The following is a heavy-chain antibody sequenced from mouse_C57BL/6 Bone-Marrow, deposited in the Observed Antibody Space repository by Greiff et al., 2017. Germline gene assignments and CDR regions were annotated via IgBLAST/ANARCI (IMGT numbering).Heavy chain of an antibody. CDR1: GYTFTSYW. J-gene: IGHJ4*01. CDR2: IYPGSGST. CDR3: ARWDSSGSYYAMDY. V-gene: IGHV1-55*01. Sequence: VQLQQSGAELVKPGASVKMSCKASGYTFTSYWITWVKQRPGQGLEWIGDIYPGSGSTNYNEKFKSKATLTVDQSSSTAYMQLNSLTSEDSAVYYCARWDSSGSYYAMDYWGQGTSVTVSS. D-gene: IGHD3-2*02.